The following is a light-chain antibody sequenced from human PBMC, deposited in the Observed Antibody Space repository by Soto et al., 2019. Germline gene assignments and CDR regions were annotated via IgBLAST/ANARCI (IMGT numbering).Light chain of an antibody. CDR3: QQYTNWWT. J-gene: IGKJ1*01. CDR1: QSVSSN. CDR2: GAS. V-gene: IGKV3-15*01. Sequence: EIVMTQSPATLPVSPGERATLSCRASQSVSSNLAWYQRKPGQAPRLLIYGASTRATGIPARFSGSGSGTKFTLTISSLQSEDFAVYYCQQYTNWWTFGQGTKVDIK.